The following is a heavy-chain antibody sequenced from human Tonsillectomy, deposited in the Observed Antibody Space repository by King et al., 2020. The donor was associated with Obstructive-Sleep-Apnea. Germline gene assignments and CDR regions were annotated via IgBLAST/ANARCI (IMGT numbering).Heavy chain of an antibody. V-gene: IGHV4-31*03. CDR1: GGSISIDGYY. J-gene: IGHJ3*02. D-gene: IGHD1-26*01. Sequence: VQLQESGPGLVKPSQTLALPCTVSGGSISIDGYYCSWIRQHPGKGLDWIGYIDYIGSTYYNPSLKSRVTISLATSKNQFSLKLSSVTAADTAVYYWARERVGGSYPFDIWGQGTMVTVSS. CDR2: IDYIGST. CDR3: ARERVGGSYPFDI.